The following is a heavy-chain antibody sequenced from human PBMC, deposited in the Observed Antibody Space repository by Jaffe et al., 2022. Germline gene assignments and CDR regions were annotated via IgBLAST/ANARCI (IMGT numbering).Heavy chain of an antibody. CDR1: GDSVSATNYY. V-gene: IGHV4-39*01. J-gene: IGHJ5*02. Sequence: QLQLQESGPGLVKPSETLSLTCTVSGDSVSATNYYWAWIRQPPGKGLEWIASIYYRGNTYYNSSLKSRVTISIDTSKNQFSLQVNSVTAADTAVYYCSRRPTIISSAGWFDPWGQGTLVTVSS. CDR2: IYYRGNT. D-gene: IGHD3-22*01. CDR3: SRRPTIISSAGWFDP.